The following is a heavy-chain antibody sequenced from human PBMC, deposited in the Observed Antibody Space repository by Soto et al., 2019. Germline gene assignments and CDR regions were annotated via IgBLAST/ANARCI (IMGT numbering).Heavy chain of an antibody. CDR1: GFTFSDYA. CDR2: ISYDGRNK. CDR3: ARGSFDGYFAY. Sequence: QVQLVESGGGVVQPGRSLRLSCAASGFTFSDYAMHWVRQAPGKGLEWVTFISYDGRNKHYADSLEGRFTISRDNSKKTVYLQVSSLRPEDTALYYCARGSFDGYFAYWGQGTLVTVSS. J-gene: IGHJ4*02. V-gene: IGHV3-30*04. D-gene: IGHD3-9*01.